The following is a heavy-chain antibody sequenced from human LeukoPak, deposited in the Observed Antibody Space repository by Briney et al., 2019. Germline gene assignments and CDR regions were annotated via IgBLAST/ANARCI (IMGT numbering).Heavy chain of an antibody. V-gene: IGHV1-18*01. J-gene: IGHJ4*02. CDR1: GYTFTSYG. CDR2: ISAYNGNT. CDR3: ARMEAPLLEDGGKHWNDNFFDY. Sequence: GASVKVSCKASGYTFTSYGISWVRQAPGQGLEWMGWISAYNGNTNYAQKLQGRVTMTTDTSTSTAYMELRSLRSDDTAVYYCARMEAPLLEDGGKHWNDNFFDYWGQGTLVTVSS. D-gene: IGHD1-1*01.